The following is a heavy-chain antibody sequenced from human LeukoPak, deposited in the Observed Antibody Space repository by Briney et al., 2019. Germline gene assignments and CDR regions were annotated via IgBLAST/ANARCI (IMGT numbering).Heavy chain of an antibody. CDR2: IYYSGST. CDR1: GGSISSYY. CDR3: ARVVTGTTSAFDI. Sequence: SETLSLTCTVSGGSISSYYWSWIRQPPGKGLEWIGYIYYSGSTNYNPSLKSRVTISVDTSKNQFSLKLSSVTAADTAVYYCARVVTGTTSAFDIWGQGTMVTVSS. J-gene: IGHJ3*02. V-gene: IGHV4-59*01. D-gene: IGHD1-20*01.